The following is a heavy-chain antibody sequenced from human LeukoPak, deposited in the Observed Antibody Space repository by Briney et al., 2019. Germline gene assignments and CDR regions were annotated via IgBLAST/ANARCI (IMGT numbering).Heavy chain of an antibody. J-gene: IGHJ4*02. Sequence: GGSLRLSCATSGFTFNNYNMNWVRQAPGRALEWVSSITSSGTYIFYADSVKGRFTISRDNAKNPLYLQLNSLRAEDTAVYYCTRISVVSTFRSPKYYFDYWGQGTLVTVSS. D-gene: IGHD2/OR15-2a*01. CDR2: ITSSGTYI. V-gene: IGHV3-21*01. CDR1: GFTFNNYN. CDR3: TRISVVSTFRSPKYYFDY.